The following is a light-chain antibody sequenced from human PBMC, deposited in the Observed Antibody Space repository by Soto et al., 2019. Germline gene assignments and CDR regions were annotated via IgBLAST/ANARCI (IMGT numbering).Light chain of an antibody. Sequence: QSVLTQPASVSGSPGQAITISCTGTSSDVGGYNYVSWDQHRPGKAPQLIIYEVSYRPSGVSNRFSGSKSGNTASLTISGLQAEDEADYYCSSSTANNTRLFGTGTKVTVL. V-gene: IGLV2-14*01. CDR1: SSDVGGYNY. CDR2: EVS. J-gene: IGLJ1*01. CDR3: SSSTANNTRL.